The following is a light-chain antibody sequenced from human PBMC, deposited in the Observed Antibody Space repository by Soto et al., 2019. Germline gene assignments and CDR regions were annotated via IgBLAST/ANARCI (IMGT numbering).Light chain of an antibody. CDR1: SSNIASNT. CDR3: AAWDDSLNAYV. V-gene: IGLV1-44*01. CDR2: TGN. J-gene: IGLJ1*01. Sequence: QSVLTQPPSASETPGQRVTISCSGSSSNIASNTVNWYQQLPGTAPKLLIYTGNQRPSGVPDRFSASKSGTSASLAISGLQSEDEADYYCAAWDDSLNAYVFGTGTKLTVL.